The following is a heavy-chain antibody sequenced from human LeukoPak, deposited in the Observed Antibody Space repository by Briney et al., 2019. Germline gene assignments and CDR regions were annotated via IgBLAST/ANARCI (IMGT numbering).Heavy chain of an antibody. Sequence: APVKVSCKASGYTFTGYYMHWVRQAPGQGLEWMGRINPNSGGTNYAQKFQGRVTMTRDTSISTAYMELSRLRSDDTAVYYCARASTYCGGDCYSGVDYWGQGTLVTVSS. CDR1: GYTFTGYY. CDR3: ARASTYCGGDCYSGVDY. V-gene: IGHV1-2*06. D-gene: IGHD2-21*02. J-gene: IGHJ4*02. CDR2: INPNSGGT.